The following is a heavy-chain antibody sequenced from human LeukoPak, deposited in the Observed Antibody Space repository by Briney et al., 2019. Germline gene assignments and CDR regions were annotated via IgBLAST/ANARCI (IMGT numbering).Heavy chain of an antibody. D-gene: IGHD3-10*01. Sequence: SETLSLTCSVSGGSIRSSDDYWGFVRQTPGKGLEWIGYIYYSGSTNYNPSLKSRVTISVDTSKNQFSLKLSSVTAADTAVYYCASSYYGSGFDYWGQGTLVTVSS. CDR1: GGSIRSSDDY. CDR2: IYYSGST. CDR3: ASSYYGSGFDY. V-gene: IGHV4-61*05. J-gene: IGHJ4*02.